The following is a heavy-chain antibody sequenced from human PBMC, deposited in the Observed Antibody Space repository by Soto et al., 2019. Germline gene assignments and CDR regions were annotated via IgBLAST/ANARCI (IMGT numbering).Heavy chain of an antibody. CDR1: GYTFTSYD. D-gene: IGHD2-2*01. J-gene: IGHJ4*02. CDR2: MNPNSGNT. CDR3: RGGASCYVRGFDY. Sequence: GASVKVSCKASGYTFTSYDINWVRQATGQGLEWMGWMNPNSGNTGYAQKFQGRVTMTRNTSISTAYMDPVDTATYYCAHRPCRGGASCYVRGFDYWGQGTLVTVSS. V-gene: IGHV1-8*01.